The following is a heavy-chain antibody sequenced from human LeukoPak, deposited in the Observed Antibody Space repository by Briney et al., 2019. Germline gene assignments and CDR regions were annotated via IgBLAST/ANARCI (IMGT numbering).Heavy chain of an antibody. CDR1: GGTFSSYA. V-gene: IGHV1-69*13. CDR3: ARDRRGDNWNDRGMDV. Sequence: SVKVSCKASGGTFSSYAVSWVRQAPGQGLEWMGGIIPIFGTANYAQKFQGRVTITADESTSTAYMELSSLRSEDTAVYYCARDRRGDNWNDRGMDVWGQGTTVTVSS. D-gene: IGHD1-1*01. CDR2: IIPIFGTA. J-gene: IGHJ6*02.